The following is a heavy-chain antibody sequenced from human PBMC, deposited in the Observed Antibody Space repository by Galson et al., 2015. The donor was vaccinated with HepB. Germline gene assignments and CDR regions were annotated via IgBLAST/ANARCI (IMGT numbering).Heavy chain of an antibody. CDR3: ARSPRVLLWFGELLDSDAFDI. J-gene: IGHJ3*02. Sequence: SVKVSCKASGYTFTSYAMHWVRQAPGQRLEWMGWINAGNGNTKYSQKFQGRVTITRDTSASTAYMELSSLRSEDTAVYYCARSPRVLLWFGELLDSDAFDIWGQGTMVTVSS. CDR1: GYTFTSYA. D-gene: IGHD3-10*01. CDR2: INAGNGNT. V-gene: IGHV1-3*01.